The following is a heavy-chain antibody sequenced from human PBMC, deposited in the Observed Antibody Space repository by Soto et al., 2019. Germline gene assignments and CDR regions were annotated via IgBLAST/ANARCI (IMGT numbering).Heavy chain of an antibody. D-gene: IGHD7-27*01. J-gene: IGHJ4*02. CDR2: IDHSGST. V-gene: IGHV4-34*01. Sequence: SETLSLTWAVFGGSFTGHYWSWIRQPPGKGLEWIGEIDHSGSTYYNPSLKSRVTISVDTSKNQFSLKLTSVTAADTAVYYCASHLRPTNWGGGYFDYWGRGPLVTVSS. CDR3: ASHLRPTNWGGGYFDY. CDR1: GGSFTGHY.